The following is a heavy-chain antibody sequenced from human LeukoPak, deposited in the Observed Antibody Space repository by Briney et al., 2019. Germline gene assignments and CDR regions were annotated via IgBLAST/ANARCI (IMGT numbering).Heavy chain of an antibody. CDR2: INASGTT. CDR1: GGSISDYY. V-gene: IGHV4-4*07. CDR3: ARDVIAAAGTADY. D-gene: IGHD6-13*01. J-gene: IGHJ4*02. Sequence: SETLSLTCSVSGGSISDYYWTWIRQPAGKGLEWIGRINASGTTRYNPSLKSRVTMSVDTSKNQFSLKLSSVTAADTAVYYCARDVIAAAGTADYWGQGTLVTVSS.